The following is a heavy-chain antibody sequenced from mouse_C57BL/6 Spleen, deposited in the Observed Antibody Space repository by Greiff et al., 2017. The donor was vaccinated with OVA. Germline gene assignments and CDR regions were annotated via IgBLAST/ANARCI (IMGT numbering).Heavy chain of an antibody. CDR1: GYSITSGYY. Sequence: EVQLVESGPGLVKPSQSLSLTCTVSGYSITSGYYWNWIRQFPGNKLEWVGFISYDGSNKYNPSLKNRITITRDTSKNQLFLKLNSVTTEDTATYFCAREATGFDYWGQGTTLTVSS. CDR2: ISYDGSN. V-gene: IGHV3-6*01. D-gene: IGHD4-1*02. J-gene: IGHJ2*01. CDR3: AREATGFDY.